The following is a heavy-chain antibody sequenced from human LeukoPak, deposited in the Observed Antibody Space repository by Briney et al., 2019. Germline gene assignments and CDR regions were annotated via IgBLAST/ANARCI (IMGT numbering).Heavy chain of an antibody. V-gene: IGHV3-7*01. CDR3: ARHLSGVTGYTYGRGIDY. J-gene: IGHJ4*02. D-gene: IGHD5-18*01. Sequence: GGSLRLSCAASGFTFSSYWMSWVRQAPGKGLEWVANIKKDGSEKYYVDSGKGRFTISRDNAKTSLYLQMISLRAEDTAVYYCARHLSGVTGYTYGRGIDYWGQGTLVTVSS. CDR2: IKKDGSEK. CDR1: GFTFSSYW.